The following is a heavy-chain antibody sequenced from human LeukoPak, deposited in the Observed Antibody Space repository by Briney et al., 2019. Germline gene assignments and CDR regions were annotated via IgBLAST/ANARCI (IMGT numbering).Heavy chain of an antibody. V-gene: IGHV1-46*01. CDR2: INPSGGST. J-gene: IGHJ1*01. CDR1: GYTFTSYY. CDR3: ARYGASLGFQH. D-gene: IGHD4-17*01. Sequence: ASVKVSCKASGYTFTSYYMHRVRQAPGQGLEWMGIINPSGGSTSYAQKFQGRVTMTRDTSTSTVYMELSSLRSEDTAVYYCARYGASLGFQHWGQGTLVTVSS.